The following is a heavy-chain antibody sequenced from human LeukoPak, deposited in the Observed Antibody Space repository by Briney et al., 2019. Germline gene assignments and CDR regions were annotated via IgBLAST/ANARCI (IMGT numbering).Heavy chain of an antibody. CDR3: ARVWYQLWPGPDAFDI. D-gene: IGHD5-18*01. Sequence: GGSLRLSCAASGFTFSSYAMSWIRQAPGKGLEWVSYISSSGSTIYYADSVKGRFTISRDNAKNSLYLQMNSLRAEDTAVYYCARVWYQLWPGPDAFDIWGQGTMATVSS. CDR1: GFTFSSYA. CDR2: ISSSGSTI. J-gene: IGHJ3*02. V-gene: IGHV3-11*01.